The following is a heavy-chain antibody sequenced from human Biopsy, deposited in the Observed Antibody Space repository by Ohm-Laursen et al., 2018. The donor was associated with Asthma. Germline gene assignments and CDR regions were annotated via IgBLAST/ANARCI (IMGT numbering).Heavy chain of an antibody. J-gene: IGHJ4*02. V-gene: IGHV3-15*01. CDR3: TTTMVAAIVATISAAFDY. D-gene: IGHD5-12*01. Sequence: SLRLSCAASGFTFSSYAMSWVRQAPGKGLEWVGRIKSKTDGGTTDYAAPVKGRFTISRDDSKNTLYLQMNSLKTEDTAVYYCTTTMVAAIVATISAAFDYWGQGTLVTVSS. CDR1: GFTFSSYA. CDR2: IKSKTDGGTT.